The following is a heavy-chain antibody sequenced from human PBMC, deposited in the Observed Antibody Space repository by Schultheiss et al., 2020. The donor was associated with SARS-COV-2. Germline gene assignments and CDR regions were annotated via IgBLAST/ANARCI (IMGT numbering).Heavy chain of an antibody. J-gene: IGHJ4*02. V-gene: IGHV4-59*10. Sequence: SQTLSLTCAVYGGSFSGYYWSWIRQPAGKGLEWIGRIYTSGSTNYNPSLKSRVTMSVDKSKNQFSLKLSSVTAADTAVYYCARGLWAAAVGFDYWGQGTLVTVSS. CDR2: IYTSGST. D-gene: IGHD6-13*01. CDR3: ARGLWAAAVGFDY. CDR1: GGSFSGYY.